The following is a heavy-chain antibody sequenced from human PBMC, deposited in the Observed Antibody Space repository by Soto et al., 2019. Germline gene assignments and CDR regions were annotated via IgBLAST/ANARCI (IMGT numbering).Heavy chain of an antibody. Sequence: GGSLRLSCAASGFTFSSYAMHWVRQAPGKGLEWVAVISYDGSNKYYADSVKGRFTISRDNSKNTLYLQMNSLRAEDTAVYYCASSGYLRSPFDYWGQGTLVTVSS. CDR2: ISYDGSNK. J-gene: IGHJ4*02. CDR1: GFTFSSYA. V-gene: IGHV3-30-3*01. D-gene: IGHD3-22*01. CDR3: ASSGYLRSPFDY.